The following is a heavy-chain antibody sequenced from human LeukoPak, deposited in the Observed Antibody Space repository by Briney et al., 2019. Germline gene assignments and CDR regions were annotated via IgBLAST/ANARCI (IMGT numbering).Heavy chain of an antibody. Sequence: GGSLRLSCAASGFPFSRYTMNWVRQTPGKRLEWLSFICVGNNYIYYADSVKGRFTTSRDDAKNSLALQMNSLRVEDTAVYFCAKLQGSVFGVVSDYWGQGTLVTVSS. CDR2: ICVGNNYI. CDR1: GFPFSRYT. V-gene: IGHV3-21*04. D-gene: IGHD3-3*01. CDR3: AKLQGSVFGVVSDY. J-gene: IGHJ4*02.